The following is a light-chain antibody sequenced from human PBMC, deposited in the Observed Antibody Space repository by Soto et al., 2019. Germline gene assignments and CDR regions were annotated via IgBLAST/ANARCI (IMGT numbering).Light chain of an antibody. J-gene: IGKJ3*01. CDR2: GAS. V-gene: IGKV3-20*01. CDR1: QSVNSVY. Sequence: EIVLTQSPGTLSLSPGERASLSCRADQSVNSVYLAWYQHKPGQAPRLLIYGASDRATGIPDRFSGSGSGTDVTLTISRLESEDFAVYYCQQYVTSPFTFGLGTKVDI. CDR3: QQYVTSPFT.